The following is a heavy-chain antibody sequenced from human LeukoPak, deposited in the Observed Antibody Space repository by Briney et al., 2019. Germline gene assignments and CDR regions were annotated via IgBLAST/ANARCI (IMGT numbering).Heavy chain of an antibody. CDR2: MNPSGST. D-gene: IGHD3-22*01. Sequence: SETLSLTCVVYGGSFSGYYWTWIRQTPEKGLEWVREMNPSGSTNYNPSLKSRVTISVDTSRNHFSLELSSVTAAGTAVYYCARGRQDVTMIVVVMTAVSYHLDVWGKGTTVTVS. CDR1: GGSFSGYY. CDR3: ARGRQDVTMIVVVMTAVSYHLDV. J-gene: IGHJ6*03. V-gene: IGHV4-34*01.